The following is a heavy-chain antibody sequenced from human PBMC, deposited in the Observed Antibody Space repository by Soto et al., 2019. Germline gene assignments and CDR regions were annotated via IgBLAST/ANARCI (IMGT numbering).Heavy chain of an antibody. J-gene: IGHJ4*02. CDR2: IKQDGSER. Sequence: EVQLVESGGGLVQPGGSLRLSCAVSGFSFGTYWMSWVRQAPGKGLEWLASIKQDGSERYYLDSVKGRFTISRDNAKDLLSLQMNSLRGEDTAFYYCARDVGPITIFGEALSVYFDFWGQGTLVTVSS. D-gene: IGHD3-3*01. CDR1: GFSFGTYW. V-gene: IGHV3-7*03. CDR3: ARDVGPITIFGEALSVYFDF.